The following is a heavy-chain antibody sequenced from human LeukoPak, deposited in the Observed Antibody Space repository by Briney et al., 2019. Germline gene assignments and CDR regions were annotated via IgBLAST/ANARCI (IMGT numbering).Heavy chain of an antibody. V-gene: IGHV3-74*01. CDR3: TKDRVWNSFDS. J-gene: IGHJ4*02. Sequence: GGSLRLSCAASGFTFSSYSMNWVRRAPGKGLEWVSRINTDGSSTTYADSVKGRFTISRDNAKNTLYLQMNSLKNEDTAVYYCTKDRVWNSFDSWGQGTLVTVSS. D-gene: IGHD1-1*01. CDR1: GFTFSSYS. CDR2: INTDGSST.